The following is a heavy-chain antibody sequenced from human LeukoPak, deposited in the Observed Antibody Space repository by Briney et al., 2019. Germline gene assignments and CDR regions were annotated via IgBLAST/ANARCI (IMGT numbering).Heavy chain of an antibody. V-gene: IGHV3-53*01. CDR3: ARDGADNSGYYFGSV. J-gene: IGHJ3*01. D-gene: IGHD3-22*01. CDR2: IYSGGSP. Sequence: PGGPLRLSCAASGFTVRSSYMSWVRQAPGKGLEWVSVIYSGGSPDYADSAKGRFTISSDNSENTLYLQMNSLRVEDTAVYYCARDGADNSGYYFGSVWGQGTMVTVSS. CDR1: GFTVRSSY.